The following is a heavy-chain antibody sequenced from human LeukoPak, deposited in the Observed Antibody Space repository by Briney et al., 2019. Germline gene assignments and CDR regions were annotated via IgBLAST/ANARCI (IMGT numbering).Heavy chain of an antibody. D-gene: IGHD6-13*01. CDR3: ARRDSSSWYFQGYHFDY. CDR1: GFAVKNTW. J-gene: IGHJ4*02. V-gene: IGHV3-15*01. CDR2: IKSRDDGGTT. Sequence: PGGSLRLSCAASGFAVKNTWMSWVRQAPGKGLEWVGRIKSRDDGGTTEFAATVKGRFTISRDDSKNTLSLQMNSLKFEDTAVYYCARRDSSSWYFQGYHFDYWGQGTLVTVSS.